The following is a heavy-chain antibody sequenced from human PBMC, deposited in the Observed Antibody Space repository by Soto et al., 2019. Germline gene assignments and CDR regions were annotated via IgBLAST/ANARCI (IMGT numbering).Heavy chain of an antibody. J-gene: IGHJ4*02. Sequence: QVQLQESGPGLVKPSQTLSLICTVSGGSITTGDYYWSWIRQHPGKGLEWIGYIYRSGSTLYNPSLKSRPTISVDTSKNQFSLSLSSVTAADAAVYYCVRVVYLAGPGQNYFDLWGQGTLVTVSS. CDR3: VRVVYLAGPGQNYFDL. V-gene: IGHV4-31*03. D-gene: IGHD6-13*01. CDR1: GGSITTGDYY. CDR2: IYRSGST.